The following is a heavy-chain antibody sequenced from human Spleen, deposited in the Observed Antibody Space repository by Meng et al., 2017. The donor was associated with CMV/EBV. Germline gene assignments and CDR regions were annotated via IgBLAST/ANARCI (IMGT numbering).Heavy chain of an antibody. V-gene: IGHV7-4-1*02. CDR1: GYTFTAYY. Sequence: QVQLVQSGAEVKKPGASLKVSCKTSGYTFTAYYMHWVRRAPGQGLEWMGWINTNTGNPTYGQGFTGRFVFSLDTSVSTAYLQISSLRAEDTAVYYCARGQMVRGDFWGQGTLVTVSS. CDR2: INTNTGNP. J-gene: IGHJ4*02. CDR3: ARGQMVRGDF. D-gene: IGHD3-10*01.